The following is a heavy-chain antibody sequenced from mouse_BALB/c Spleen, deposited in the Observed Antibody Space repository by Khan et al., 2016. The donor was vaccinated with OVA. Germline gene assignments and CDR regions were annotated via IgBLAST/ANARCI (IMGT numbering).Heavy chain of an antibody. CDR1: GFPFSSYG. V-gene: IGHV5-6*01. Sequence: EVELVESGGTLVTPGGSRNLSFAPSGFPFSSYGLSWVRRPPNKGLGWVPAISGGGINPSYPAIVKGRFTISRDNAKNTLYLEMSRLKSENTAMYYCARHLTGSFAYWGQGTLVTVSA. CDR2: ISGGGINP. J-gene: IGHJ3*01. CDR3: ARHLTGSFAY. D-gene: IGHD4-1*01.